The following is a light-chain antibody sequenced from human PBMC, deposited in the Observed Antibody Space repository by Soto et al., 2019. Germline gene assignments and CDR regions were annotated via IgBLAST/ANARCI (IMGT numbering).Light chain of an antibody. CDR2: FAS. CDR1: QTIRTS. Sequence: DIQMTQSPSSPSASVGDSVTITCRASQTIRTSLNWYQQKPGKAPKLLIDFASTLQSGVPSRFSGSGSGTDFTLTITSLQPADFATYFCQQTYNTPLTFGGGTKVQI. CDR3: QQTYNTPLT. J-gene: IGKJ4*01. V-gene: IGKV1-39*01.